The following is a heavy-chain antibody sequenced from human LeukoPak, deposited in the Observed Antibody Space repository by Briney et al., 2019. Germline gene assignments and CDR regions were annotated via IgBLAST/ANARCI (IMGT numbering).Heavy chain of an antibody. D-gene: IGHD6-19*01. J-gene: IGHJ1*01. CDR3: ARDVEGSGWSNFQH. V-gene: IGHV4-59*13. CDR2: IYYSGST. CDR1: GGSISSYY. Sequence: SETLSLTCTVSGGSISSYYWSWIGQPPGKGPEWLGYIYYSGSTNYNPSLKSRVTISVDTSKNQFSLKLSSVTAADTAVYYCARDVEGSGWSNFQHWGQGTLVTVSS.